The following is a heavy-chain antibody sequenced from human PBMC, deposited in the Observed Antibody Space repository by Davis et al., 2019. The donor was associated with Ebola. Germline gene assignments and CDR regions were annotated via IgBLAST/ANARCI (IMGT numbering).Heavy chain of an antibody. J-gene: IGHJ6*04. V-gene: IGHV3-15*01. CDR3: TALIVGAPYYYYYGMDV. D-gene: IGHD1-26*01. Sequence: PGGSLRPSCAASGFTFSNAWMSWVRQAPGKGLEWVGRIKSKTDGGTTDYAAPVKGRFTISRDDSKNTLYLQMNSLKTEDTAVYYCTALIVGAPYYYYYGMDVWGKGTTVTVSS. CDR1: GFTFSNAW. CDR2: IKSKTDGGTT.